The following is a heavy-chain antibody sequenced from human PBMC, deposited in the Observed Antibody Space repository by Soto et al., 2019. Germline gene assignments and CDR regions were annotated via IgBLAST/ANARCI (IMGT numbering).Heavy chain of an antibody. V-gene: IGHV4-34*01. CDR1: GGSFSGYY. J-gene: IGHJ4*02. CDR2: INHSGST. Sequence: QVQLQQWGAGLLKPSETLSLTCAVYGGSFSGYYWSWIRQPPGKGLEWIGEINHSGSTNYNPSLKSRVTISVDTSKKQFSLKLSSVTAADTAVYYCARGYSSGWWSYWGQGTLVTVSS. D-gene: IGHD6-19*01. CDR3: ARGYSSGWWSY.